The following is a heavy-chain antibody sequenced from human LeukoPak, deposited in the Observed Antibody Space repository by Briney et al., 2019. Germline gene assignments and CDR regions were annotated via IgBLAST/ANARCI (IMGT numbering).Heavy chain of an antibody. CDR2: VSGRGDST. CDR3: ARDYADYVGYFFFDY. J-gene: IGHJ4*02. V-gene: IGHV3-23*01. Sequence: GGSLRLSCAASGFTFNNYAMTWVRQAPGKGLEWVSAVSGRGDSTYYADSAKGRFTISRDNSQNTLYLQMNSLRAEDTAVYYCARDYADYVGYFFFDYWGQGTLVTVSS. CDR1: GFTFNNYA. D-gene: IGHD4-17*01.